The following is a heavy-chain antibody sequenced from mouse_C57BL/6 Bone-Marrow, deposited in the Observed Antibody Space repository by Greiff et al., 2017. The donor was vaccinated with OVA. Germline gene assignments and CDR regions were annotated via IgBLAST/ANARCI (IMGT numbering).Heavy chain of an antibody. CDR2: ISSGGSYT. V-gene: IGHV5-6*02. CDR3: ARRNGYVPYYYDAMDY. J-gene: IGHJ4*01. CDR1: GFTFSSYG. Sequence: DVMLVESGGDLVKPGGSLKLSCAASGFTFSSYGMSWVRQTPDKRLEWVATISSGGSYTYYPDSVKGRFTISRDNAKNTLYLQSSSLKSEDTAMYYCARRNGYVPYYYDAMDYWGQGTSVTVSS. D-gene: IGHD2-2*01.